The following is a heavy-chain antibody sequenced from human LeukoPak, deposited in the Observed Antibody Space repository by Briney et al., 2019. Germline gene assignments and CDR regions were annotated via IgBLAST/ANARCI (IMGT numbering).Heavy chain of an antibody. V-gene: IGHV4-59*01. CDR2: IYYSGST. CDR3: AREFRGYSYGDAFDI. D-gene: IGHD5-18*01. J-gene: IGHJ3*02. Sequence: PSETLSLTCTVSGVSISSYYWSWIRQPPGKGLEWIGYIYYSGSTNYDPSLKSRVTISVDTSKNQLSLKLSSVTAADTAVYYCAREFRGYSYGDAFDIWGQGTMVTVSS. CDR1: GVSISSYY.